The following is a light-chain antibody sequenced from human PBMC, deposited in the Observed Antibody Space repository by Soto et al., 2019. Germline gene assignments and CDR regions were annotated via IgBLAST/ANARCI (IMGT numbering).Light chain of an antibody. CDR2: TTS. CDR3: KKYTSAPFT. J-gene: IGKJ3*01. V-gene: IGKV1-27*01. CDR1: QGISNY. Sequence: DIQMTQSPSSLSASVGDRVTITCRASQGISNYLAWYQQKPGKVPKLLIYTTSTLQSGVPSRFSGSGSGTDFTLTISRLQPEDVATYYCKKYTSAPFTLGPGTKGDIK.